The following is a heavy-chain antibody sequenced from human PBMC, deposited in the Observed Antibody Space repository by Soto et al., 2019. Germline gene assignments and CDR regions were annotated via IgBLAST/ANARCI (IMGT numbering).Heavy chain of an antibody. D-gene: IGHD3-22*01. Sequence: GGSLRLSCAASGFTFSSYSMNWVRQAPGKGLEWVSSISSSSSYIYYADSVKGRFTISRDNAKNSLYLQMNSLRAEDTAVYYCARARMGYYDSSGYSDYWGQGTLVTVSS. CDR2: ISSSSSYI. J-gene: IGHJ4*02. CDR3: ARARMGYYDSSGYSDY. V-gene: IGHV3-21*01. CDR1: GFTFSSYS.